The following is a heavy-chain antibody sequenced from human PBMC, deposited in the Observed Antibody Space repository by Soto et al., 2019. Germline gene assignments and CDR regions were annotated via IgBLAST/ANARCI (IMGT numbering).Heavy chain of an antibody. CDR1: GYAFTDYY. J-gene: IGHJ6*02. D-gene: IGHD5-18*01. CDR3: ARSGTDMAAPYYGMDV. V-gene: IGHV1-2*02. CDR2: INSKSGGT. Sequence: GASVKVSCKASGYAFTDYYMHWVRQAPGQGLEWMGWINSKSGGTNLAQRFQGRVTMTRDTSISTTHLEVSRLRSDDTAIFYCARSGTDMAAPYYGMDVWGQGTTVTVSS.